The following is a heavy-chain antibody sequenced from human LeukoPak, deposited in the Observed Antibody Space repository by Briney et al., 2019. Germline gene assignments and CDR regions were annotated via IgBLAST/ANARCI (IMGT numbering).Heavy chain of an antibody. CDR2: ISRGGSTI. V-gene: IGHV3-11*01. J-gene: IGHJ4*02. Sequence: PGGSLRLSCAASGFTFSDYYMNWIRQAPGKGLEWVSYISRGGSTIHYADSVKGRFTISRDNAKNSLYLQMNSLTAEDTAVYYCARHSSIGYSGYEDYFDYWGQGTLVTVSS. CDR1: GFTFSDYY. CDR3: ARHSSIGYSGYEDYFDY. D-gene: IGHD5-12*01.